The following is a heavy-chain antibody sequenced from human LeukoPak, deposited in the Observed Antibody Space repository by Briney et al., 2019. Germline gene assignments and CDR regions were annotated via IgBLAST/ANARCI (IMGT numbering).Heavy chain of an antibody. CDR2: IRYDGSNK. Sequence: GGSLRLSCAASGFTFSSYGMHWVRQAPGKGLEWVAFIRYDGSNKYYADSVKGRFTISRDNSKNTLYLQMNSLRAEDTAVYYCARDSLQGYCSGGSCRGNRYYYYYYYMDVWGKGTTVTVSS. CDR1: GFTFSSYG. J-gene: IGHJ6*03. CDR3: ARDSLQGYCSGGSCRGNRYYYYYYYMDV. D-gene: IGHD2-15*01. V-gene: IGHV3-30*02.